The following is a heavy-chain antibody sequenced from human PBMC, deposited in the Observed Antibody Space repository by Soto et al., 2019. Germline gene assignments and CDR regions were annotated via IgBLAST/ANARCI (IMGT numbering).Heavy chain of an antibody. J-gene: IGHJ3*02. D-gene: IGHD3-16*01. CDR1: GYTFTHYG. Sequence: GASVKVSCNASGYTFTHYGISWVRQDTGPGLEWMGRIIPILGIANYAQKFQGRVKITADKSTSTADMDLSSRRSVAAAGTYYTRDGPGDFLAFDIRGQGTMVTVSS. V-gene: IGHV1-69*04. CDR2: IIPILGIA. CDR3: TRDGPGDFLAFDI.